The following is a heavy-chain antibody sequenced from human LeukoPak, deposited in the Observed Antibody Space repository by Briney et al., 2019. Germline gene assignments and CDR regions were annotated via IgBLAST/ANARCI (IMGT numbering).Heavy chain of an antibody. CDR1: GFTFSIYA. J-gene: IGHJ4*02. Sequence: PGRSLRLSCAASGFTFSIYAMHWVRQAPGKGLEWVAVILDDGTNTYHADSLKGRFTISRDNSNNTLYLQMNSLRTEDTAVYYCARGGQNIAIRPHDYWGQGTLVTVSS. V-gene: IGHV3-30-3*01. D-gene: IGHD2/OR15-2a*01. CDR3: ARGGQNIAIRPHDY. CDR2: ILDDGTNT.